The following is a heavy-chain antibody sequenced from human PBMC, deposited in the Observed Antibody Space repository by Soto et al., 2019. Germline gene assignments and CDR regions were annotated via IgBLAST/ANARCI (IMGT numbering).Heavy chain of an antibody. CDR1: WGSVSSNTAT. CDR2: TYYRSNWNF. Sequence: PSQTLSLTCAISWGSVSSNTATWNWVRQSPSGGLEWLGRTYYRSNWNFDYALSVKSRITINPDTSKNQFSLQLNSLTPEDTAVYYCAGELDIHHGLGYWGPGTSVTVS. V-gene: IGHV6-1*01. J-gene: IGHJ4*02. D-gene: IGHD3-3*02. CDR3: AGELDIHHGLGY.